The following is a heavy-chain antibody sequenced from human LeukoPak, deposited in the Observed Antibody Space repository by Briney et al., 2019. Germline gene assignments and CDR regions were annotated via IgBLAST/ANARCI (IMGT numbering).Heavy chain of an antibody. CDR1: GESFTDYY. J-gene: IGHJ4*02. CDR3: ARGTLVRGISY. CDR2: INHSGST. Sequence: SETLSLTCAVYGESFTDYYWNWIRQSPGKGLEWIGDINHSGSTNYNPSLKSRVTISKDTSKKQFSLKLSSVTAADTAVYSCARGTLVRGISYWGQGALVTVS. V-gene: IGHV4-34*01. D-gene: IGHD3-10*02.